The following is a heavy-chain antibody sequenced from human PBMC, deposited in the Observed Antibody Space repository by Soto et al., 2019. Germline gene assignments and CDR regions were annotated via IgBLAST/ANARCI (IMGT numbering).Heavy chain of an antibody. J-gene: IGHJ5*02. CDR3: ARDRDCSGVSCHSDPSGPFDP. D-gene: IGHD2-15*01. CDR2: IYHSGST. CDR1: GGSISSGGYS. V-gene: IGHV4-30-2*01. Sequence: PSETLSLTCAVSGGSISSGGYSWSWIRQPPGKGLEWIGYIYHSGSTYYNPSLKSRVTISVDRSKNQFSLKLSSVTAADTAVYYCARDRDCSGVSCHSDPSGPFDPWGRGTLVPVSS.